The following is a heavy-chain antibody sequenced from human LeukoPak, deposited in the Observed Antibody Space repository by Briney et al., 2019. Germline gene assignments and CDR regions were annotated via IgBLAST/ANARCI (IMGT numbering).Heavy chain of an antibody. CDR1: GFTFSSFA. CDR3: ARETGSYDSNGYYSY. Sequence: GGSLRLSCAASGFTFSSFAMHWVRQAPGGGLEWVATVSYLGSETYYADYVKGRFTISRDNAKNTLYLQMSSLRAEDTAVYYWARETGSYDSNGYYSYWGQGTLVTVSS. CDR2: VSYLGSET. J-gene: IGHJ4*02. V-gene: IGHV3-30-3*01. D-gene: IGHD3-22*01.